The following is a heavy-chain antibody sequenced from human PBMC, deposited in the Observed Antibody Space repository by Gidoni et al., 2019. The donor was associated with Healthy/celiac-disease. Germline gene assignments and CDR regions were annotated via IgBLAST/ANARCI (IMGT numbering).Heavy chain of an antibody. V-gene: IGHV3-30*01. D-gene: IGHD3-10*01. J-gene: IGHJ6*03. CDR3: ARDFGRSHYYYMDV. Sequence: QVQLVESGGGVVQPGRSLRLSCAASGFTFSSYAMHWVRQAPGKGLEWVAVISYDGSNKYYADSVKGRFTISRDNSKNTLYLQMNSLRAEDTAVYYCARDFGRSHYYYMDVWGKGTTVTVSS. CDR1: GFTFSSYA. CDR2: ISYDGSNK.